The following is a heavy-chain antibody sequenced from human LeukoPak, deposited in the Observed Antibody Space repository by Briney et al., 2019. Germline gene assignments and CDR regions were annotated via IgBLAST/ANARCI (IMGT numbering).Heavy chain of an antibody. D-gene: IGHD6-13*01. V-gene: IGHV3-30*04. J-gene: IGHJ6*02. Sequence: PGGSLRLSCAASGFTFSSYAMHWVRQAPGKGLEWVAVISYDGSNKYYADSVKGRFTISRDNSKNTLYLQMNSLRAEDTAVYYCARVPGIAAAGTYYYYGMDVWGQGTTVTVSS. CDR1: GFTFSSYA. CDR3: ARVPGIAAAGTYYYYGMDV. CDR2: ISYDGSNK.